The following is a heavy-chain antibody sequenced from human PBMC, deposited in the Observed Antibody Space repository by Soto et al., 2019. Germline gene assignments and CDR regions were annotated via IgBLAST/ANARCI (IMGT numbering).Heavy chain of an antibody. D-gene: IGHD5-18*01. CDR3: AQARKQWIQLWLVWFDP. CDR2: IYWNDDK. V-gene: IGHV2-5*01. Sequence: SPPTLVNPTQTLTLTCTFSGFSLNTSREGVGWIRQPPGKALEWLALIYWNDDKRYSPSLKSRLTITKDTSKNQVVLTMTNMDPVDTATYYCAQARKQWIQLWLVWFDPWGQGTLVTVSS. CDR1: GFSLNTSREG. J-gene: IGHJ5*02.